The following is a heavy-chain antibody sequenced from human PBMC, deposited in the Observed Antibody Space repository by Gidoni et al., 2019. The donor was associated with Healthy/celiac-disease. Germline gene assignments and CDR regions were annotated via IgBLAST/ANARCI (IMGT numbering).Heavy chain of an antibody. Sequence: QVQLVESGGGVVQPGRSLRLPGAASGFTFSGYGMHWVRQAPGKGLEWVAVISYDGSNKYYADSVKGRFTVSRDNSKNTLSLQMNSLRAEDTAVYYCAKDPYSYGLNWFDPWGQGTLVTVSS. CDR3: AKDPYSYGLNWFDP. J-gene: IGHJ5*02. V-gene: IGHV3-30*18. CDR1: GFTFSGYG. D-gene: IGHD5-18*01. CDR2: ISYDGSNK.